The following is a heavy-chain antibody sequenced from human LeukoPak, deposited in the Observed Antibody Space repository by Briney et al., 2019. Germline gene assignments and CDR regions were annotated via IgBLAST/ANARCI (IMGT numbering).Heavy chain of an antibody. CDR1: GYTFTSYA. V-gene: IGHV1-46*01. J-gene: IGHJ1*01. CDR2: INPSGGST. CDR3: ERETVGPLQH. Sequence: ASVKVSCKASGYTFTSYAMNWVRQAPGQGLEWMGIINPSGGSTSYAQKFQGRVTMTRDTSTSTVYMELSSLRSEDTAVYYCERETVGPLQHWGQGTLVTVSS. D-gene: IGHD3-10*01.